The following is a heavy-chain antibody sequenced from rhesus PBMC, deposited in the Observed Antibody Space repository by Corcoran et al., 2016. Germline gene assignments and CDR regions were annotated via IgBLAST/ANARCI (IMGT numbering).Heavy chain of an antibody. J-gene: IGHJ5-2*02. Sequence: QLQLQESGPGLVKPSETLSLTCAVSGGSISSNYWCWIRQPPGKGLEGIGRISGSGGSTDYNPSLKSRVTISTDTSKNQFSLKLSSVTAADTAVYYCARVGYNFWSGYYDGSLDVWGRGVLVTVSS. D-gene: IGHD3-3*01. CDR3: ARVGYNFWSGYYDGSLDV. CDR2: ISGSGGST. V-gene: IGHV4-173*01. CDR1: GGSISSNY.